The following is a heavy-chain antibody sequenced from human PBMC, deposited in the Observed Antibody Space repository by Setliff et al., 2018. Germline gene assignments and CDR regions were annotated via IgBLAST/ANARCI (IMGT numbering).Heavy chain of an antibody. Sequence: ASVKVSCKASGYSLSNYVMNWVRQAPGQGXXXXXXXXXXXXXPTYAQXXXGRFAFSLDTSDSATYLDISNLKAEDTATYYCARADHLVTTTFDYWGQGTLVTVSS. J-gene: IGHJ4*01. CDR3: ARADHLVTTTFDY. CDR2: XXXXXXXP. D-gene: IGHD4-17*01. V-gene: IGHV7-4-1*02. CDR1: GYSLSNYV.